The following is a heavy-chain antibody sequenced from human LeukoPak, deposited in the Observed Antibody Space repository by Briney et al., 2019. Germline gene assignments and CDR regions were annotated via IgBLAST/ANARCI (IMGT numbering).Heavy chain of an antibody. D-gene: IGHD1-26*01. J-gene: IGHJ4*02. CDR2: ISYDGSNK. Sequence: PGGSLRLSCAASGFTFSSYAMHWVRQAPGKGLEWVAVISYDGSNKYYADSVKGRFTISRDNSKNTLYLQMNSLRAEDTAVYYCARCVVGATLDYWGQGTLVTVSS. V-gene: IGHV3-30-3*01. CDR3: ARCVVGATLDY. CDR1: GFTFSSYA.